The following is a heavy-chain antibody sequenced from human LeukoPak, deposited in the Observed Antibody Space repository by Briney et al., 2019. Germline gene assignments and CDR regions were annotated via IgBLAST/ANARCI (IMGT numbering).Heavy chain of an antibody. V-gene: IGHV3-23*01. CDR2: ISGSGGST. CDR3: AKAWSGVSIHHYFDY. Sequence: HSGGSLRLSCAASGFTFSSYAMSWVRQAPGKGLEWVSAISGSGGSTYYADFVKGRFTISRDNSKNTLYLQMNSLRAEDTAVYYCAKAWSGVSIHHYFDYWGQGTLVTVSS. J-gene: IGHJ4*02. D-gene: IGHD2-8*02. CDR1: GFTFSSYA.